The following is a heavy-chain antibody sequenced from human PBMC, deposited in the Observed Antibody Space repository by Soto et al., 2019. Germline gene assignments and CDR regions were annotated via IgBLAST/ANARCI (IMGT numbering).Heavy chain of an antibody. CDR1: GGSFSGHF. CDR2: INHSGST. CDR3: ARGISLIVEVQRDAPDKYYFDS. Sequence: QVQLQQWGAGLLKPSEPLSLTCAVYGGSFSGHFWSWIRQPPGKGLEWIGEINHSGSTNFNPSLKFRVTISVDTSKNQFSLKVNSLTAADTAVYYCARGISLIVEVQRDAPDKYYFDSWGQGTVVTVSS. V-gene: IGHV4-34*01. J-gene: IGHJ4*02. D-gene: IGHD2-21*01.